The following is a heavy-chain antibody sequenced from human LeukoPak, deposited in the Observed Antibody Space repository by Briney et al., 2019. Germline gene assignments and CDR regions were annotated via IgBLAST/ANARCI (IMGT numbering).Heavy chain of an antibody. CDR1: GGSITSSY. CDR2: IFNSGTT. D-gene: IGHD1-14*01. Sequence: SETLFLTCSVSGGSITSSYWNWIRQAPGKGLEWIGYIFNSGTTQYNPSLKSRVAIALDTSKNQFSLKLSSVTAADTAVYYCARAGIVDAFDVWGQGTMVTVSS. V-gene: IGHV4-59*01. J-gene: IGHJ3*01. CDR3: ARAGIVDAFDV.